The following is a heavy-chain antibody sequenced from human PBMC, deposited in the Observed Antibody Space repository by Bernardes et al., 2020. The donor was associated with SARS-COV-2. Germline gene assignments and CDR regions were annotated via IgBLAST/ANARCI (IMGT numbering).Heavy chain of an antibody. J-gene: IGHJ4*02. D-gene: IGHD3-10*01. V-gene: IGHV1-3*01. CDR3: ARRLLWFGEFFGYFYY. CDR1: GYTFTDYA. CDR2: FSSASGDT. Sequence: ASVKVSCKASGYTFTDYAMHWVRLAPGQRLEWMGCFSSASGDTKYSQKFQGRVTITWDTSADTAYLDLSSLTFEDTAIYYCARRLLWFGEFFGYFYYWGQGTLVTVSS.